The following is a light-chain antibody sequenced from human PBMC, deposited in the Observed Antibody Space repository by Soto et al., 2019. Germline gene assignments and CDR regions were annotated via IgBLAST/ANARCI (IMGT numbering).Light chain of an antibody. CDR1: QSISAW. V-gene: IGKV1-5*03. CDR2: QAS. Sequence: DIQMTQAHSILSASLGDRVAITCRASQSISAWVACYQQKPGKAPKLLIYQASLLESGVPSRFSGSGSGTEFTLTISSLQPDDLATYYCQQYNSSPWTFGQGTKVDI. J-gene: IGKJ1*01. CDR3: QQYNSSPWT.